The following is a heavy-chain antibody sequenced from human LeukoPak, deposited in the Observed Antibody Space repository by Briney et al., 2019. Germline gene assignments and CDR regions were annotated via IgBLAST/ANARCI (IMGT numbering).Heavy chain of an antibody. CDR2: ISSSSSYI. D-gene: IGHD2-2*01. CDR3: ARGRGSSTSWDYYYYYMDV. Sequence: PGGSLRLSCAASGFTFSSYSMNWVRQAPGKGLEWVSSISSSSSYIYYADSVKGRFTISRDNAKNSLYLQMASLSAEDTAVYYCARGRGSSTSWDYYYYYMDVWGKGTTVTVSS. J-gene: IGHJ6*03. V-gene: IGHV3-21*01. CDR1: GFTFSSYS.